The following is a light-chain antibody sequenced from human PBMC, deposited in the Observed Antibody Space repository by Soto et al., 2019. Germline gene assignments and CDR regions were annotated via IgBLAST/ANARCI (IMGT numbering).Light chain of an antibody. CDR1: QSITNC. CDR3: QQHNPYSPYT. Sequence: DIQMTQSPSTLSASVGDRVTITCRASQSITNCLAWYQQKPGKAPKLLIFDASSLRSGVPSRFSGSGSGTKFILTTISLQPEDVATYYCQQHNPYSPYTFGEGTKLEIK. J-gene: IGKJ2*01. CDR2: DAS. V-gene: IGKV1-5*03.